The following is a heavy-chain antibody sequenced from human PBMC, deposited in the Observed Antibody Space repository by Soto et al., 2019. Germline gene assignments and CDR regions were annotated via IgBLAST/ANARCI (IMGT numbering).Heavy chain of an antibody. CDR2: IWYDGSNK. V-gene: IGHV3-33*01. D-gene: IGHD3-22*01. J-gene: IGHJ4*02. CDR3: ARGGYYYDSSGYYSYY. Sequence: GGSLRLSCAASGFTFSSYGMHWVRQAPGKGLEWVAVIWYDGSNKYYADSVKGRFTISRDNAKNSLYLQMNSLRAEDTAVYYCARGGYYYDSSGYYSYYWGQGTLVTVSS. CDR1: GFTFSSYG.